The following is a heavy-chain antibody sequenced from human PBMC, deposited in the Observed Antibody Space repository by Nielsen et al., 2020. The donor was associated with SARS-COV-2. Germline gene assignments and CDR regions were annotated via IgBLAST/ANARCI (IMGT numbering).Heavy chain of an antibody. Sequence: SETLSLTCAVYGGSFSGYYWSWIRQPPGKGLEWIGYIYYSGSTYYNPSLKSRVTISVDTSKNQFSLKLSSVTAADTAVYYCARERPGGSGWANWFDPWGQGTLVTVSS. J-gene: IGHJ5*02. CDR3: ARERPGGSGWANWFDP. D-gene: IGHD6-19*01. CDR2: IYYSGST. CDR1: GGSFSGYY. V-gene: IGHV4-30-4*08.